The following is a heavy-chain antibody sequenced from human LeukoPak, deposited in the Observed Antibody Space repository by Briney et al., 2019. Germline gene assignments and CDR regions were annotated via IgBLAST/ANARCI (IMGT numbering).Heavy chain of an antibody. V-gene: IGHV4-34*01. CDR2: INHSGST. D-gene: IGHD6-13*01. CDR1: GGSFSGYY. CDR3: ARGPRFIAAPYYFDY. Sequence: PSETLSLTCAVYGGSFSGYYWSWIRQPPGKGLEWIGEINHSGSTNYNPSLKSRVTISVDTSKNRFSLKLSSVTAADTAVYYCARGPRFIAAPYYFDYWGQGTLVTVSS. J-gene: IGHJ4*02.